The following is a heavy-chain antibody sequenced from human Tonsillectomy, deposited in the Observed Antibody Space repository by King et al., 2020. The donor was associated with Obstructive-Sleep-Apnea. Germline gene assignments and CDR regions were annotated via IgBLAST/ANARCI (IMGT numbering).Heavy chain of an antibody. V-gene: IGHV3-20*01. CDR2: ILWNGGDT. CDR1: GFTFDDYG. J-gene: IGHJ3*02. Sequence: VQLVESGGGVVRPGGSLRLSCAASGFTFDDYGMSWVRQAPGKGLEWFAGILWNGGDTGYADSVEGRFTISRDNAKKSLYLQMNSRRAEDTAFYHCARADRVGELVRIIANDAFDIWGEGTMVTVSS. CDR3: ARADRVGELVRIIANDAFDI. D-gene: IGHD3-10*01.